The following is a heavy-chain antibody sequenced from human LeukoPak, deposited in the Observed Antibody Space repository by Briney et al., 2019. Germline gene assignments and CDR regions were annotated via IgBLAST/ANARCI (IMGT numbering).Heavy chain of an antibody. D-gene: IGHD5-24*01. V-gene: IGHV3-48*01. CDR3: VRENEVEMATLGLGY. CDR1: GFTFSSYG. CDR2: ISTRATII. Sequence: GGSLRLSCAASGFTFSSYGMNWVRQAPGKGLEWVSFISTRATIIYYADSVKGRFTVSRDNAKNSLYLQMNSLRAEDTAVYYCVRENEVEMATLGLGYWGQGTLVTVSS. J-gene: IGHJ4*02.